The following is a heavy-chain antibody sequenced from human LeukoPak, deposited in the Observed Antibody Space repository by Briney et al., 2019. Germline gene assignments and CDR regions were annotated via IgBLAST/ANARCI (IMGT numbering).Heavy chain of an antibody. D-gene: IGHD6-19*01. Sequence: GGSLRLSCAASGFTFNSYWMVWFRQAPGKGLVWVSCINPDGSWTLHADSVKGRFAISRDYARNTLYLQMNSLRAEDTAVYYCAKGGWYYFDYWGQGTLVTVSS. V-gene: IGHV3-74*01. CDR1: GFTFNSYW. J-gene: IGHJ4*02. CDR2: INPDGSWT. CDR3: AKGGWYYFDY.